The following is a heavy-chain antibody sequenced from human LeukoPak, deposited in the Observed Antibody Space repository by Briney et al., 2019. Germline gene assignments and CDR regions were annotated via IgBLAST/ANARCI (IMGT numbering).Heavy chain of an antibody. J-gene: IGHJ4*02. CDR3: ARDLYYYDSSGYPNY. CDR1: GFTFSSYS. V-gene: IGHV3-48*04. D-gene: IGHD3-22*01. Sequence: PGGSLRLSCAASGFTFSSYSMNWVRQAPGKGLEWVSYISSSSSTIYYADSVKGRFTISRDNAKNSLYLQMNSLRAEDTAVYYCARDLYYYDSSGYPNYWGQGTLVTVSS. CDR2: ISSSSSTI.